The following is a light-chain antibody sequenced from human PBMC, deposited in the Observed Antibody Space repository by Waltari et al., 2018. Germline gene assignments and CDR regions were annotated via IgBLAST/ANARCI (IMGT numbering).Light chain of an antibody. CDR1: TGDVPSGPY. J-gene: IGLJ3*02. Sequence: QTVVTQEPSLTVSPGGTVTLPCSSRTGDVPSGPYPYWFQQKPGQAPRTLIYETSNKHSWTPARFSGSLLGGKAALTLSGAQAEDEADYYCLLSYSGSWVFGGGTKLTVL. CDR3: LLSYSGSWV. CDR2: ETS. V-gene: IGLV7-46*01.